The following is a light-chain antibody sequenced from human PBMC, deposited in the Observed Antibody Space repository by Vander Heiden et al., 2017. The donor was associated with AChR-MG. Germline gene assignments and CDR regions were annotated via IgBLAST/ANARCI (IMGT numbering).Light chain of an antibody. V-gene: IGKV3D-20*01. J-gene: IGKJ1*01. CDR1: RAVLNAY. CDR3: HQYGNSIQT. CDR2: DAA. Sequence: NVLTQSPATLSLSPGDRATLFCGASRAVLNAYVAWYQQKPGQAPRLLIYDAASRAAGVPERFSGSGSGTDYTLTISRLEPEDFGVYVCHQYGNSIQTFGQGTTVDI.